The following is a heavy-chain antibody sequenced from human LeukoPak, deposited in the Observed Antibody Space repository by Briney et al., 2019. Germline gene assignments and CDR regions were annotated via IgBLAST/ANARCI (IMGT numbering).Heavy chain of an antibody. CDR2: ISGSGEFT. Sequence: GGSLRLSCAASGFMFSSYAMTWVRQAPGKGLEWVSSISGSGEFTDYADSVKGRFTISRDNPENTVYLRMSSLRVDDTATYFCAKVGYGDLDHWGQGVLVPVSS. V-gene: IGHV3-23*01. D-gene: IGHD4-17*01. J-gene: IGHJ4*02. CDR3: AKVGYGDLDH. CDR1: GFMFSSYA.